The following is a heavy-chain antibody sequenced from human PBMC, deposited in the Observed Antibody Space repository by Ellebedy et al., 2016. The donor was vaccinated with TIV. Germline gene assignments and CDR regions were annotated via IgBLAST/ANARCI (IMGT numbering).Heavy chain of an antibody. D-gene: IGHD2-21*01. CDR2: IKQDGSEK. V-gene: IGHV3-7*01. CDR1: GFTFSTYW. CDR3: AREVGGGGAY. Sequence: GGSLRLSXAASGFTFSTYWIHWVRQAPGKGLEWAANIKQDGSEKYYVDSVKGRFTISRDNAKNSLYLQMNSLRAEDTAVYYCAREVGGGGAYWGQGTLVTVSS. J-gene: IGHJ4*02.